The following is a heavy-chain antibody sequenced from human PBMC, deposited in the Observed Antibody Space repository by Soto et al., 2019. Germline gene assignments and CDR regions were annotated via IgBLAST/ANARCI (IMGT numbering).Heavy chain of an antibody. Sequence: GEALKISLNGPGYRFTSYWISWVRQMPGKGLELMGRIDPSDSYTNYSPSFQGHVSISADKSISTAYLQWSSLKASDTAMYYCARHGNAAAAVPDYWGQGTLVTVSS. CDR3: ARHGNAAAAVPDY. CDR1: GYRFTSYW. D-gene: IGHD6-13*01. CDR2: IDPSDSYT. J-gene: IGHJ4*02. V-gene: IGHV5-10-1*01.